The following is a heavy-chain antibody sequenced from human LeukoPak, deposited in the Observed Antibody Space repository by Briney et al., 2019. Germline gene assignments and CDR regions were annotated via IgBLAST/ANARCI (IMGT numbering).Heavy chain of an antibody. J-gene: IGHJ4*02. D-gene: IGHD1-7*01. Sequence: GGSLRLSCAACGFTFSNYAMYWVRQAPGKGLEWVLGVSDSGDGTHYADSVKGRFTISRDNSKNTLYLQMDNLSGEDTAVYYCAKDRACGQWNCQGSDYWGQGTLVTVSS. CDR3: AKDRACGQWNCQGSDY. CDR2: VSDSGDGT. CDR1: GFTFSNYA. V-gene: IGHV3-23*01.